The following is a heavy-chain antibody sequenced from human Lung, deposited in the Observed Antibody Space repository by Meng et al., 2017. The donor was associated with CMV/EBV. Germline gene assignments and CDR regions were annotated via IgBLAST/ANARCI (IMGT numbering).Heavy chain of an antibody. Sequence: SETLSLTCAVYGGSFSDYYWSWIRQPPGKGLEWSGEINHSGSTNYNPSLKSRLSISVDTSKSQFSLKLTSVTAADTAVYYCARAYSYGATPFTNWGQGTLVTVSS. V-gene: IGHV4-34*01. J-gene: IGHJ4*02. D-gene: IGHD5-18*01. CDR2: INHSGST. CDR3: ARAYSYGATPFTN. CDR1: GGSFSDYY.